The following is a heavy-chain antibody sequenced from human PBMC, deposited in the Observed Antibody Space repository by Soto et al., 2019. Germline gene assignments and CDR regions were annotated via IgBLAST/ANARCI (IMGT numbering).Heavy chain of an antibody. CDR2: INHSGST. CDR1: GGSFSGYD. CDR3: ASRRRGYSGYDRGRPGFFYYGMDV. J-gene: IGHJ6*02. V-gene: IGHV4-34*01. Sequence: SETLSLTCAVYGGSFSGYDWSWIRQPPGKGLEWIGEINHSGSTNYNPSLKSRVAISVDTSKNQFSLKMTSVTAADTAVYYCASRRRGYSGYDRGRPGFFYYGMDVWGQGTTVTVSS. D-gene: IGHD5-12*01.